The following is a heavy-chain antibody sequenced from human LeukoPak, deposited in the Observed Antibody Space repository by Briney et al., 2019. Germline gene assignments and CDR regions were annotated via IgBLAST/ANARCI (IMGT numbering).Heavy chain of an antibody. V-gene: IGHV1-69*13. D-gene: IGHD2-2*01. Sequence: SVKVSCKASGGTFSSYAISWVRQAPGQGLEWMGGIIPIFGTANYAQKFQGRVTITADESTSTAYMELSSLRSEDTAVYYCARDKAIVVVPAADNNWFDPWGQGTLVTVSS. CDR2: IIPIFGTA. CDR3: ARDKAIVVVPAADNNWFDP. CDR1: GGTFSSYA. J-gene: IGHJ5*02.